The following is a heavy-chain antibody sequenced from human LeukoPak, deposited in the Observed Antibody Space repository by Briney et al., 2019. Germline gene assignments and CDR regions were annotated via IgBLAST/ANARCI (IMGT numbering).Heavy chain of an antibody. Sequence: PGGSLRLSCAASGFTFSSYAMSWVRQAPGKGLEWVSAISGSGGSTYYADSVKGRFTISRDNSKNTLYLQMNSLRAEDTAVYNCAKEVGDSSGYYSFDYWGQGTLVTVSS. V-gene: IGHV3-23*01. J-gene: IGHJ4*02. CDR3: AKEVGDSSGYYSFDY. D-gene: IGHD3-22*01. CDR1: GFTFSSYA. CDR2: ISGSGGST.